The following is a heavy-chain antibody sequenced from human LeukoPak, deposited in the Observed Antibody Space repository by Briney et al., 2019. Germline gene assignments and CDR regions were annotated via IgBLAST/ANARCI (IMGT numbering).Heavy chain of an antibody. Sequence: GGSLRLSCAASGFTFSVYGMHWVRQAPGKGLEWVAFIRFDGSNRYYADSVKGRFTISRDSSKNTLSLQMNSLRAEDTAVYYCAKEGTASKPSDLDYWGQGTLVTVSS. V-gene: IGHV3-30*02. CDR1: GFTFSVYG. CDR3: AKEGTASKPSDLDY. D-gene: IGHD1/OR15-1a*01. CDR2: IRFDGSNR. J-gene: IGHJ4*02.